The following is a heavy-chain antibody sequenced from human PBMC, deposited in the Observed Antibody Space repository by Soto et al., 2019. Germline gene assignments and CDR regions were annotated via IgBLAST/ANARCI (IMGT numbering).Heavy chain of an antibody. V-gene: IGHV3-23*01. CDR1: GLAFSNFP. CDR3: VSGPDVAFRHYFDY. D-gene: IGHD2-21*01. Sequence: EVQLLEAGGTLVQPGGSLTLSCATSGLAFSNFPMIWVRRAPGKGLEWVSSIRGRSLDTHYADSVKGRFTVSRDNSKNLVYLHMSSLRAADTAMSYCVSGPDVAFRHYFDYWGQGTLVTVAS. CDR2: IRGRSLDT. J-gene: IGHJ4*02.